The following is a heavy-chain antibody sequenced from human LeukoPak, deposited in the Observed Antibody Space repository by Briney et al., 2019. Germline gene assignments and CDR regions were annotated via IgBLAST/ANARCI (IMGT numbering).Heavy chain of an antibody. CDR2: INPNSGGT. CDR3: ARGPARKGSLVY. Sequence: ASVKVSCKASGYTFSDYYMHWVRQAPGQGLEWMGWINPNSGGTNYARRFQGRVTMTRDTSISTAYMELSRLRSDDTAVYYCARGPARKGSLVYWGQGTLVTVSS. D-gene: IGHD6-25*01. V-gene: IGHV1-2*02. CDR1: GYTFSDYY. J-gene: IGHJ4*02.